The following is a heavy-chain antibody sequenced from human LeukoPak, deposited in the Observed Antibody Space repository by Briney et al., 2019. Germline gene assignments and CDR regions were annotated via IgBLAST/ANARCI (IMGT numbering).Heavy chain of an antibody. D-gene: IGHD3-9*01. CDR2: IWYDGSNK. J-gene: IGHJ4*02. CDR3: ANYDILTGHDY. CDR1: GFTFSSYG. V-gene: IGHV3-33*06. Sequence: HSGGSLRLSCAASGFTFSSYGMHWARQAPGKGLEWVAVIWYDGSNKYYADSVKGRFTISRDNSKNTLYLQMNSLRAEDTAVYYCANYDILTGHDYWGQGTLVTVSS.